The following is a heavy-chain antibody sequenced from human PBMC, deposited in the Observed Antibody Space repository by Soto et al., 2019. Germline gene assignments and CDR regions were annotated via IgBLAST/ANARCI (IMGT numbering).Heavy chain of an antibody. J-gene: IGHJ4*02. CDR2: ISSSSSTI. V-gene: IGHV3-48*02. D-gene: IGHD4-17*01. CDR3: ARALDYGDYDVSPFADY. CDR1: GFTFSSYS. Sequence: ESGGGLVQPGGSLRLSCAASGFTFSSYSMNWVRQAPGKGLEWVSYISSSSSTIYYADSVKGRFTISRDNAKNSLYLQMNSLRDEDTAVYYCARALDYGDYDVSPFADYWGQGTLVTVSS.